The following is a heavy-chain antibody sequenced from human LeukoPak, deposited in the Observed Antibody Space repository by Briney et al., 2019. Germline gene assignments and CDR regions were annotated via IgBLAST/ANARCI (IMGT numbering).Heavy chain of an antibody. CDR1: GGSISSYY. J-gene: IGHJ3*02. V-gene: IGHV4-4*07. Sequence: PSETLSLTCTVSGGSISSYYWSWIRQPAGKGVEWIGRIYTSGSTNYNPSLKSRVTMSVDTSKNQFSLKLSSVTAADTAVYYCASSYYYDSSGYTNDAFDIWGQGTMVTVSS. CDR3: ASSYYYDSSGYTNDAFDI. D-gene: IGHD3-22*01. CDR2: IYTSGST.